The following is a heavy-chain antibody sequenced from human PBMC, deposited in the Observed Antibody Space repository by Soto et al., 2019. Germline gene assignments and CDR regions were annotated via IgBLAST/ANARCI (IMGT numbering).Heavy chain of an antibody. CDR3: ARGFGGVSLDYFDF. Sequence: PSETLSLTCSVSNGSINSAGHFWSWLRQHPGKGLEWLGYIYYTGSTYYNPALQRRAVFSIDTSKTRLSLKLTSVTAADTAVYYCARGFGGVSLDYFDFWGQGTQVTVSS. CDR1: NGSINSAGHF. J-gene: IGHJ4*02. D-gene: IGHD3-16*01. V-gene: IGHV4-31*03. CDR2: IYYTGST.